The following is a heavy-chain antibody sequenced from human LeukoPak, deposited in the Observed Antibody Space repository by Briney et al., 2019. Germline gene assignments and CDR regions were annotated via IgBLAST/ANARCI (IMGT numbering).Heavy chain of an antibody. CDR3: ARAEDQLRYGGWFDP. V-gene: IGHV4-4*07. CDR1: GGSISSYY. J-gene: IGHJ5*02. Sequence: SETLSLTCTVSGGSISSYYWSWIRQPPGKGLEWIGRIYTSGSTNYNPSLKSRVTMSVDPSKNQFSLKLSSVTAADTAVYYCARAEDQLRYGGWFDPWGQGTLVTVSS. D-gene: IGHD2-2*02. CDR2: IYTSGST.